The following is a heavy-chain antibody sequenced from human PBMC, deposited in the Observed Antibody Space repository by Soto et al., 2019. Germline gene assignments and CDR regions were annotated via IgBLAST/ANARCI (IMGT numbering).Heavy chain of an antibody. J-gene: IGHJ4*02. V-gene: IGHV5-51*01. Sequence: GESVKTSGKGSGYSFTTHWIGLVLQMPGKGLEWMGIINPVDSDTRYSTSFQGQVTLSVDKSISTDYLQWSSLKASDNAMYYCARQGGGYVSIDYWGQGTLVTVSS. CDR3: ARQGGGYVSIDY. D-gene: IGHD5-12*01. CDR2: INPVDSDT. CDR1: GYSFTTHW.